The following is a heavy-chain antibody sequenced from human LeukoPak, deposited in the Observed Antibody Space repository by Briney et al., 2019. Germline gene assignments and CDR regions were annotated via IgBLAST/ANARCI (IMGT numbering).Heavy chain of an antibody. J-gene: IGHJ4*02. CDR3: ARDLWGDSSGYFQP. V-gene: IGHV1-69*05. CDR2: IIPIFGTA. CDR1: GGTFSSYA. D-gene: IGHD3-22*01. Sequence: SVKVSCKASGGTFSSYAISWVRQAPGQGLEWMGGIIPIFGTANYAQKFQGRVTMTRDMSTSTVYMELSSLRSEDTAVYYCARDLWGDSSGYFQPWGQGTLVTVSS.